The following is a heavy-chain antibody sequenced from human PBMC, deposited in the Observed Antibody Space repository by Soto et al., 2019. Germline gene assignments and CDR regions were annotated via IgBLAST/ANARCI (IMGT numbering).Heavy chain of an antibody. J-gene: IGHJ4*02. D-gene: IGHD1-1*01. CDR3: AKEGPITNWYFDY. CDR2: ISYDGNVA. CDR1: GFTFSNYG. Sequence: QVQLVESGGGVVQPGRSLRLSFAASGFTFSNYGMHWVRQAPGKGLEWVIVISYDGNVAYYADSVKGRFTISRDNSNNTLYLQMNSRRTEDTAMYYCAKEGPITNWYFDYWGQGTLVTVSS. V-gene: IGHV3-30*18.